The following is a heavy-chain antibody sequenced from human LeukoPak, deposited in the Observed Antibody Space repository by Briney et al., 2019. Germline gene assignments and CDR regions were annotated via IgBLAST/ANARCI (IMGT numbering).Heavy chain of an antibody. V-gene: IGHV3-23*01. CDR1: GFTFSSYA. CDR3: AKADGSAWYRGDY. J-gene: IGHJ4*02. Sequence: GGSLRLSCTASGFTFSSYAMSWVFQAPGKGLEWVSAISGGGGTTYYADSVKGRFTISRDNSKNTLSLQMYSLRAEDTALYYCAKADGSAWYRGDYWGQGTLVTVSS. CDR2: ISGGGGTT. D-gene: IGHD6-19*01.